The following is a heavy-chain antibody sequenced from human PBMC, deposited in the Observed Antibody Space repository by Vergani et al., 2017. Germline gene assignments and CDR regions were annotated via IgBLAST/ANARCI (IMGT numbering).Heavy chain of an antibody. CDR1: GGTFSSYA. CDR3: ARSPLGIYTNMDV. D-gene: IGHD7-27*01. CDR2: ISPIFGTA. V-gene: IGHV1-69*14. Sequence: QVQLVQSGAEVKKPGSSVKVSCKASGGTFSSYAISWVRQAPGQGLEWMGRISPIFGTANYAQKFQGRVTITADKSTSTAYMELSSLRSGDTAVYYCARSPLGIYTNMDVWGKGTTVTVSS. J-gene: IGHJ6*03.